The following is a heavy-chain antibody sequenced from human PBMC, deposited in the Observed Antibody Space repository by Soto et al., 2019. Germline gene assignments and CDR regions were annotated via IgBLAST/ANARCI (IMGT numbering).Heavy chain of an antibody. V-gene: IGHV5-51*07. CDR1: GYGFTSYW. J-gene: IGHJ3*02. Sequence: PGESLKISCKGSGYGFTSYWIGWVHQMPGKGLEWMGIIYPGDSDTRYSPSFQGQVTISADKSISTAYLQWSSLKASDTAMYYCARRFTIFGVVISEHAFDIWGQGTMVTVSS. D-gene: IGHD3-3*01. CDR3: ARRFTIFGVVISEHAFDI. CDR2: IYPGDSDT.